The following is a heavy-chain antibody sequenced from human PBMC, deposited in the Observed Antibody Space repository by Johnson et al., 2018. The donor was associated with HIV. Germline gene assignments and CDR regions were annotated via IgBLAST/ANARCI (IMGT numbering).Heavy chain of an antibody. V-gene: IGHV3-66*01. J-gene: IGHJ3*02. CDR1: RFTFSSYA. Sequence: VQLVESGGGLVQPGGSLRLSCAASRFTFSSYAMHWVRQAPGKGLEWVSVIYSGGSTYYADSVKGRFTISRDNSKNTLYLQMNSLRAEDTAVYYCAREGPPRAFDIWGQGTMVTVSS. CDR2: IYSGGST. CDR3: AREGPPRAFDI.